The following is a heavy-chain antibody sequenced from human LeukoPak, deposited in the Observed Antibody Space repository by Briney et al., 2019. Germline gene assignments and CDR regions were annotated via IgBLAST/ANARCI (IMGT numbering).Heavy chain of an antibody. CDR2: ISGGGGST. CDR3: TKGGKWDVTPFDY. Sequence: GGSLRLSCAASGFTFTSYSMNWVRQAPGKGLEWVSTISGGGGSTYYADSVKGRFTISRDNSKNTLYLQVNSLRAEDTAVYYCTKGGKWDVTPFDYWGQGTLVTVS. J-gene: IGHJ4*02. CDR1: GFTFTSYS. V-gene: IGHV3-23*01. D-gene: IGHD1-26*01.